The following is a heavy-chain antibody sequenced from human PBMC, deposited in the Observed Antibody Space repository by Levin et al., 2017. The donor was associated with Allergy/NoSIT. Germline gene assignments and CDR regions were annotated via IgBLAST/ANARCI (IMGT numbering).Heavy chain of an antibody. V-gene: IGHV1-18*01. Sequence: ASVKVSCKASGYTFTSYGISWVRQAPGQGLEWMGWISAYNGNTNYAQKLQGRVTMTTETSTSTAHMELRRLRSDDTAVYYCAGGLWGGDIVVVVAAADDAFDIWGQGTMVTVSS. D-gene: IGHD2-15*01. CDR3: AGGLWGGDIVVVVAAADDAFDI. CDR1: GYTFTSYG. J-gene: IGHJ3*02. CDR2: ISAYNGNT.